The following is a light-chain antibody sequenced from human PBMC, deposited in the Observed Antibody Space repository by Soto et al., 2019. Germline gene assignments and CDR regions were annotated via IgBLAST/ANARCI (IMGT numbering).Light chain of an antibody. CDR3: CSYTTGSTLV. CDR2: AVS. Sequence: QSVLTQPASVSGSPGQSITISCTGTASDVGGYNYVSWYQQHPGKAPKLMIHAVSNRPSGISSRFSGSKSGNTASLTISGLQSEDEADYFCSYTTGSTLVFGTGTKVTVL. CDR1: ASDVGGYNY. J-gene: IGLJ1*01. V-gene: IGLV2-14*01.